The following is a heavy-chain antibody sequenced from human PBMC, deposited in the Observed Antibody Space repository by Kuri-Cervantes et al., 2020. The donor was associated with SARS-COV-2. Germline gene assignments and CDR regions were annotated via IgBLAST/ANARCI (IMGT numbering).Heavy chain of an antibody. D-gene: IGHD3-3*01. CDR1: GYTFTSYG. V-gene: IGHV1-18*04. J-gene: IGHJ4*02. CDR2: ISAYNGNT. Sequence: ASVKVSCKASGYTFTSYGISWVRQAPGQGLEWMGWISAYNGNTNYAQKLQGRVTMTTDTSTSTAYMELRSLRSDDTAVYYCARVLRFLEWLPQPQYYFDYWGQGTLVTFSS. CDR3: ARVLRFLEWLPQPQYYFDY.